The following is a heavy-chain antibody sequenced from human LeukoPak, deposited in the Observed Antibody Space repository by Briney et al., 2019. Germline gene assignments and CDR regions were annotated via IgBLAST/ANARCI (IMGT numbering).Heavy chain of an antibody. Sequence: PGGSLRLSCAASGFTFSSYWMSWVRQAPGKGLEWVSAISGSGGSTYYADSVKGRFTISRDNSKNTLYLQMNSLRAEDTAVYYCAKRTVRGVIIIPLDYRGQGTLVTVSS. J-gene: IGHJ4*02. V-gene: IGHV3-23*01. CDR2: ISGSGGST. CDR1: GFTFSSYW. D-gene: IGHD3-10*01. CDR3: AKRTVRGVIIIPLDY.